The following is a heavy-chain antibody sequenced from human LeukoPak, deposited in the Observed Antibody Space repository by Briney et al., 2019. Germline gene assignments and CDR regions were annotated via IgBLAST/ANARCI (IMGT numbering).Heavy chain of an antibody. CDR1: GYTFTSYD. CDR2: INPNSGGT. CDR3: ARVDPFCGGDCLDSDF. J-gene: IGHJ4*02. V-gene: IGHV1-2*02. D-gene: IGHD2-21*02. Sequence: ASVKVSCKASGYTFTSYDINWVRQAPGQGLEWMGWINPNSGGTNYAQKFQGRVTMTRDTSINTAYMELSRLTSDNTAVYYCARVDPFCGGDCLDSDFWGQGTLVTVSS.